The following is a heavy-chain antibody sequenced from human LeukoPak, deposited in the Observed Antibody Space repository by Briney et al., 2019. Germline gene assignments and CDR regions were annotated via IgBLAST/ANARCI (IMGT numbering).Heavy chain of an antibody. CDR1: GFTFSSYA. CDR3: AKVRYCSSTSCYAFDY. D-gene: IGHD2-2*01. Sequence: PGGSLRLSCAASGFTFSSYAMSWARQAPGKGLEWVSAISGSGGSTYYADSVKGRFTISRDNSKNTLYLQMNSLRAEDTAVYYCAKVRYCSSTSCYAFDYWGQGTLVTVSS. CDR2: ISGSGGST. V-gene: IGHV3-23*01. J-gene: IGHJ4*02.